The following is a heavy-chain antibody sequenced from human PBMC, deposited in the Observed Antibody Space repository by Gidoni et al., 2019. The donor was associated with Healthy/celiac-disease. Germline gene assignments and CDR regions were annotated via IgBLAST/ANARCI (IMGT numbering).Heavy chain of an antibody. CDR2: IFSNDEK. V-gene: IGHV2-26*01. CDR3: ARIQQPVHYYYGMDV. D-gene: IGHD6-13*01. J-gene: IGHJ6*02. Sequence: QVTLKESGPVLVKPTETLTLTCTVSGFSLSNARMGVSWIRQPPGKALEWLAHIFSNDEKSYSTSLKSRLTISKDTSKSQVVLTMTNMDPVDTATYYCARIQQPVHYYYGMDVWGQGTTVTVSS. CDR1: GFSLSNARMG.